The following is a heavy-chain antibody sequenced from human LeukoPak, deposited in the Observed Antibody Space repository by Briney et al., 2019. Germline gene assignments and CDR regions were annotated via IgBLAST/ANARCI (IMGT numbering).Heavy chain of an antibody. CDR2: INAGNGNT. CDR1: GYTFTSYA. CDR3: ARDYYYDSSGPEYYFDY. D-gene: IGHD3-22*01. J-gene: IGHJ4*02. V-gene: IGHV1-3*01. Sequence: ASVKVSCKASGYTFTSYAMHWVRQAPGQRPEWMGWINAGNGNTKYSQKFQGRVTITRDTSASTAYMELSSLRSEGTAVYYCARDYYYDSSGPEYYFDYWGQGTLVTVSS.